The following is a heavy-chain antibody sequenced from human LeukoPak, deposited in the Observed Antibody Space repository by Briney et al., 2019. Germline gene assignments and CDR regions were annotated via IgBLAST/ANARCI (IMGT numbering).Heavy chain of an antibody. J-gene: IGHJ4*02. V-gene: IGHV1-18*01. D-gene: IGHD6-19*01. CDR2: ISAYNGNT. CDR1: GYTFTSYG. Sequence: ASVKVSCKASGYTFTSYGISWVRQAPGQGLEWMGWISAYNGNTNYAQKLQGRVTMTTDTSTSTAYMELRSLRSDDTAVYYCASLFSQAVAATDWGQGTLVTVSS. CDR3: ASLFSQAVAATD.